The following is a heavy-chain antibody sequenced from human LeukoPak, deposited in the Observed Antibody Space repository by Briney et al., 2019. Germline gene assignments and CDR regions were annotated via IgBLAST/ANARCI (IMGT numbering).Heavy chain of an antibody. CDR1: GGSISSSSCY. V-gene: IGHV4-39*01. J-gene: IGHJ4*02. D-gene: IGHD6-19*01. CDR2: IYYSGST. Sequence: PSETLSFTCAVSGGSISSSSCYWGWIRQPPGKGLEWIGNIYYSGSTYYNPSLKSRVTISTDTSKNQLSLKLSSVTAADTAVYYCARHDMYSSGLYLHYWGQGTLVTVSS. CDR3: ARHDMYSSGLYLHY.